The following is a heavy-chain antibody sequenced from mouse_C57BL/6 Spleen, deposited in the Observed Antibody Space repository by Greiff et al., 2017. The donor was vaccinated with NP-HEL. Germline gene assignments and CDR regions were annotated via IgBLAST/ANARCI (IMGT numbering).Heavy chain of an antibody. CDR1: GYSITSGYY. J-gene: IGHJ1*03. V-gene: IGHV3-6*01. D-gene: IGHD2-4*01. Sequence: EVKLQESGPGLVKPSQSLSLTCSVTGYSITSGYYWNWIRQFPGNKLEWMGYISYDGSNNYNPSLKNRISITRDTSKNQFFLKLNSVTTEDTATYYCAREGDYDGLWYFDVWGTGTTVTVSS. CDR2: ISYDGSN. CDR3: AREGDYDGLWYFDV.